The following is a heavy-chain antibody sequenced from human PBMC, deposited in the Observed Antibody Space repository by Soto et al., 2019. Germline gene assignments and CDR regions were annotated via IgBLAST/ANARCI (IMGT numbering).Heavy chain of an antibody. V-gene: IGHV3-23*01. CDR3: ATESFDH. Sequence: EVQLLESGGGLVQPGKSLRLSCAASGFTFSSYAMDWVRQAPGKGLEWVSIISGSGGNTNYADSVKGRFTISRDNSKNTVFLQMNSLRAEDTAVYYCATESFDHCGQGTLVTVSS. CDR2: ISGSGGNT. CDR1: GFTFSSYA. J-gene: IGHJ4*02.